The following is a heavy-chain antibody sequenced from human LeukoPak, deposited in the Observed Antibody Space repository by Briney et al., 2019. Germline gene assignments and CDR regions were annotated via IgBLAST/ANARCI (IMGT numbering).Heavy chain of an antibody. J-gene: IGHJ6*03. D-gene: IGHD6-13*01. CDR3: ARAGDSSSWYLGYYYYYMDV. V-gene: IGHV4-39*07. CDR1: GGSISSYY. CDR2: IYYSGST. Sequence: PSETLSLTCTVSGGSISSYYWGWIRQPPGKGLEWIGSIYYSGSTYYNPSLKSRVTISVDTSKNQFSLKLSSVTAADTAVYYCARAGDSSSWYLGYYYYYMDVWGKGTTVTISS.